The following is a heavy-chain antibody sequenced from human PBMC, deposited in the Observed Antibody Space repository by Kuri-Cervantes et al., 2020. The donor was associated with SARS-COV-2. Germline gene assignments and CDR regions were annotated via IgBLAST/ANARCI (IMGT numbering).Heavy chain of an antibody. CDR2: INAGNGNT. CDR3: ARGGAAAIRWFDP. J-gene: IGHJ5*02. D-gene: IGHD6-13*01. CDR1: GGTFSSYA. V-gene: IGHV1-3*01. Sequence: ASVKVSCKASGGTFSSYAISWVRQAPGQRLEWMGWINAGNGNTKYSQKFQGRVTITRDTSASTAYMELSSLRSEDTAVYYCARGGAAAIRWFDPWGQGTLVTVSS.